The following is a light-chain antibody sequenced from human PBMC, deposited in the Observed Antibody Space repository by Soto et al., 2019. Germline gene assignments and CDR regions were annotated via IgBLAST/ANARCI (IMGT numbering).Light chain of an antibody. Sequence: DIQMTQSPSSLSASIGDRVSFTCQASQDISKFLNWYQQKPGKAPKLMIYEASTLQSGVPSRFSGSGSGTEFTLTISGLLPEDFATYHCQQLNTLPFTFGQGTRLEIK. V-gene: IGKV1-9*01. CDR3: QQLNTLPFT. J-gene: IGKJ5*01. CDR1: QDISKF. CDR2: EAS.